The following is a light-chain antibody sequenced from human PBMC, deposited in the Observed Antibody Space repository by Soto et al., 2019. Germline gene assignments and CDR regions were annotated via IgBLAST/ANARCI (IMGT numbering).Light chain of an antibody. J-gene: IGKJ1*01. CDR1: QSISRY. CDR2: AAS. Sequence: DIQMTQSPSSLSASIGDRVTITCRASQSISRYLIWYQQKPGKAPKLLIYAASDLQSGVPSRFSGSGSGTDFTLTISSLQPEDFATYYCQQSYSSPPGTFDQGTKVEIK. V-gene: IGKV1-39*01. CDR3: QQSYSSPPGT.